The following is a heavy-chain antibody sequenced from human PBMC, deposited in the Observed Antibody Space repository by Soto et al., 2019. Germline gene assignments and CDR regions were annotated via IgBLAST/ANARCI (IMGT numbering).Heavy chain of an antibody. J-gene: IGHJ6*02. Sequence: QVQLQESGPRLVKPSETLSLTCTVSGGSLRSYYCSWFRQPPGKGLEWVGYINYSGGTFYNPSLQGRVTLSVDTSNNQYSLMVNSVTATATDVYYCARQGFGELHGLVDVWGQGTTVTVSS. CDR3: ARQGFGELHGLVDV. V-gene: IGHV4-59*08. CDR1: GGSLRSYY. D-gene: IGHD3-10*01. CDR2: INYSGGT.